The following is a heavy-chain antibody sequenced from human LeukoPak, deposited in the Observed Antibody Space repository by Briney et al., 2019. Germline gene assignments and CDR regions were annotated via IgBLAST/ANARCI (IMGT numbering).Heavy chain of an antibody. V-gene: IGHV4-38-2*02. D-gene: IGHD4-17*01. CDR3: ARGTVTTLIRTSYYFDY. Sequence: SETLSLTCTVSGYSISSGYYWGWIRQPPGKGLEWIGSVYHSGSTYYNPSLKSRVTISVDPSKNQSSLKLSSVTAADTAVYYCARGTVTTLIRTSYYFDYWGQGTLVTVSS. CDR2: VYHSGST. J-gene: IGHJ4*02. CDR1: GYSISSGYY.